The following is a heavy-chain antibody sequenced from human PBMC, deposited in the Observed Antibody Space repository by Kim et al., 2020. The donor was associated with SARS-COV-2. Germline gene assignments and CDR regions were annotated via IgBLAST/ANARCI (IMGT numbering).Heavy chain of an antibody. J-gene: IGHJ6*02. V-gene: IGHV1-2*02. Sequence: ASVKVSCKASGYTFTGYYMHWVRQAPGQGLEWMGWINPNSGGTNYAQKFQGRVTMTRDTSISTAYMELSRLRSDDTAVYYCARVRSGYSYGHYYYYGMDVWGQGTTVTVSS. CDR3: ARVRSGYSYGHYYYYGMDV. D-gene: IGHD5-18*01. CDR1: GYTFTGYY. CDR2: INPNSGGT.